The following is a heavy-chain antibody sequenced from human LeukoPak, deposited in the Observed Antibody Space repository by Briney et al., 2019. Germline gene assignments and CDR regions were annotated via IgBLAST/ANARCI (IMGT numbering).Heavy chain of an antibody. D-gene: IGHD3-22*01. CDR2: INHSGST. V-gene: IGHV4-34*01. J-gene: IGHJ4*02. CDR1: GGSFSGYY. CDR3: ARRGSSGYYYRTYYFDY. Sequence: PSETLSLTCAVYGGSFSGYYWSWIRQPPGKGLEWIGEINHSGSTNYNPSLKSRVTISVDTSKNQFSLKLSSVTAADTAVYYCARRGSSGYYYRTYYFDYWGQGTLVTVSS.